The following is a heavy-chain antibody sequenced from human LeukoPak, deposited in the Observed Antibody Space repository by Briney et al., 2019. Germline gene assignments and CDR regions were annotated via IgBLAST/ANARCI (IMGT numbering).Heavy chain of an antibody. CDR2: MNPNSGNT. J-gene: IGHJ4*02. V-gene: IGHV1-8*02. CDR3: AREVAYNWNKQINDY. CDR1: GYTFTSYG. D-gene: IGHD1/OR15-1a*01. Sequence: ASVKVSCKASGYTFTSYGIIWVRQATGQGLEWMGWMNPNSGNTGYAQKFQGRVTMTRNTSISTAYMELSSLRSDDTAVYYCAREVAYNWNKQINDYWGQGTLVTVSS.